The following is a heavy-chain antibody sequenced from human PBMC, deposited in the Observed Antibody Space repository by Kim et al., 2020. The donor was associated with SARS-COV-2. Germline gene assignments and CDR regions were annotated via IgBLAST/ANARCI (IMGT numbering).Heavy chain of an antibody. J-gene: IGHJ4*02. D-gene: IGHD5-12*01. CDR3: ARGTSGYERRGY. CDR1: GFTFSSYS. CDR2: ISSSSSYI. Sequence: LSLTCAASGFTFSSYSMNWVRQAPGKGLEWVSSISSSSSYIYYADSVKGRFTISRDNAKNSLYLQMNSLRAEDTAVYYCARGTSGYERRGYWGQGTLVTVSS. V-gene: IGHV3-21*01.